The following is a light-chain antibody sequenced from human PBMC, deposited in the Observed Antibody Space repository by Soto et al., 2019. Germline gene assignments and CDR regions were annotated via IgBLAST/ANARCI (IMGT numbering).Light chain of an antibody. Sequence: QSVLAQPPSASGTPGQGVTISCSGSSSNIGSNTVNWYQQIPGTAPKLLIYSSDQRPSGVPDRFSGSKSGTSASLAISGLQSDDEADYYCAAWDDSLTGLVFGGGTKLTVL. CDR3: AAWDDSLTGLV. V-gene: IGLV1-44*01. J-gene: IGLJ2*01. CDR2: SSD. CDR1: SSNIGSNT.